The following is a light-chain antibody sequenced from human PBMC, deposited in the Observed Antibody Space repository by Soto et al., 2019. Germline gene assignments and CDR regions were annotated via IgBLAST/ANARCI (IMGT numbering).Light chain of an antibody. CDR3: QQSYSTPRT. CDR1: QSISSD. J-gene: IGKJ1*01. Sequence: DIQMTQSPSSLSASVGDRVTITCRASQSISSDLNWYQQNPGKAPKLLIYAASSLQSGVPSRFSGSGSGTDFTLTISSLQPEDFATYYCQQSYSTPRTFGQVTKVQIK. V-gene: IGKV1-39*01. CDR2: AAS.